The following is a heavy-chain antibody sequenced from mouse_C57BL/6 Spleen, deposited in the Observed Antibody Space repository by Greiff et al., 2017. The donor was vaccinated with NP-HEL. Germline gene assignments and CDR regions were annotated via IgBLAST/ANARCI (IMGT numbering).Heavy chain of an antibody. V-gene: IGHV1-69*01. J-gene: IGHJ1*03. Sequence: QVQLQQPGAELVMPGASVKLSCKASGYTFTSYWMHWVKQRPGQGLEWIGEIDPSDSYTNYNQKFKGKSTLTVDKSSSTAYMQLSSLTSEDSAVYYCARNPPIPDYYGSSYGYFDVWGTGTTVTVSS. CDR3: ARNPPIPDYYGSSYGYFDV. CDR2: IDPSDSYT. CDR1: GYTFTSYW. D-gene: IGHD1-1*01.